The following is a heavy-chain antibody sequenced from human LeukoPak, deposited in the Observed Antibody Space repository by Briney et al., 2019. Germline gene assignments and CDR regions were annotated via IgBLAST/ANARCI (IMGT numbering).Heavy chain of an antibody. Sequence: PSQTLSLTCAVSGGSISSGGYYWSWIRQHPGKGLEWIGYICYSGSTYYNPSLKSRVTISVDTSKNQFSLKLSSVTAADTAVYYCARAHFGVVINAFDIWGQGTMVTVSS. CDR1: GGSISSGGYY. V-gene: IGHV4-31*11. D-gene: IGHD3-3*01. J-gene: IGHJ3*02. CDR2: ICYSGST. CDR3: ARAHFGVVINAFDI.